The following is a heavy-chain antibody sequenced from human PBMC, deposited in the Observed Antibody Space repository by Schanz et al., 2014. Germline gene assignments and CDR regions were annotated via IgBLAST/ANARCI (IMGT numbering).Heavy chain of an antibody. CDR1: GFTFSDYY. CDR2: ISSGGSDT. V-gene: IGHV3-11*01. Sequence: QVQLVDSGGDLVKPGGSLRLSCAASGFTFSDYYMSWIRQAPGKGPEWVSYISSGGSDTYYADSVQGRFTISRDNARNSLYLQMNSPRAEDTDVYYCARQRCYFYAMDVWGQGTTVTVSS. J-gene: IGHJ6*02. CDR3: ARQRCYFYAMDV.